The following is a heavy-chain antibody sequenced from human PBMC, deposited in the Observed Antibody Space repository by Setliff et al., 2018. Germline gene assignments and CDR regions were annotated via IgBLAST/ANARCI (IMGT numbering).Heavy chain of an antibody. CDR2: VYNTGTT. V-gene: IGHV4-39*01. J-gene: IGHJ4*02. CDR3: ARQAGLRGYYGSNSLYYFDF. D-gene: IGHD3-10*01. Sequence: SLTFSRYWMNWVRRAPGKGLEWIGRVYNTGTTNYNPSRKSRVTISISVDTSKNQFSLRLSSVTAADTAVYYCARQAGLRGYYGSNSLYYFDFWGQGTLVTVSS. CDR1: SLTFSRYW.